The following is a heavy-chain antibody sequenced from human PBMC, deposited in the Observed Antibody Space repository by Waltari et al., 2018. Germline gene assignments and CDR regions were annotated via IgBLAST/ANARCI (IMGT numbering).Heavy chain of an antibody. Sequence: QVQLQESGPGLVKPSETLSLTCTFSGDSISGSYWSWIRQPAGKGLDWMGHLYSSGSTNYNPSLKSRFTMSVDTSKNQLSLKVSSVTAADTAVYYCARGQWLALDCWGQGTLVTVSS. D-gene: IGHD6-19*01. CDR1: GDSISGSY. CDR2: LYSSGST. J-gene: IGHJ4*02. V-gene: IGHV4-4*07. CDR3: ARGQWLALDC.